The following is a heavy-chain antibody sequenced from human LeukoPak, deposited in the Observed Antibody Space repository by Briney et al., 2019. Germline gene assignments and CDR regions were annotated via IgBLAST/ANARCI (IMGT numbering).Heavy chain of an antibody. Sequence: PSETLSLTCTVSGDSISSGDYYWSWIRQPAGKGLEWIGRISSSGSTNYNPSLKSRVTMSVDTSKNQFSLKLSSVTAADTAVYYCARDRGSGWYYWFDPWGQGTLVTVSS. CDR3: ARDRGSGWYYWFDP. V-gene: IGHV4-61*02. D-gene: IGHD6-19*01. J-gene: IGHJ5*02. CDR2: ISSSGST. CDR1: GDSISSGDYY.